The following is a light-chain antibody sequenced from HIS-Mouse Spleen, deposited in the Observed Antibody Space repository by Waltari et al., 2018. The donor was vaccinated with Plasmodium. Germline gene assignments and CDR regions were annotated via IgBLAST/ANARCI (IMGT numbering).Light chain of an antibody. Sequence: SYELTQPPSVSVSPGQTASITCSGDKLGDKYACWYQQKPGQSPVLVIYQDTKRPSGIPERCSGSNSGNTATLTISWTQAMDEADYYCQAWDSSTVVFGGGTKLTVL. CDR1: KLGDKY. J-gene: IGLJ2*01. CDR2: QDT. CDR3: QAWDSSTVV. V-gene: IGLV3-1*01.